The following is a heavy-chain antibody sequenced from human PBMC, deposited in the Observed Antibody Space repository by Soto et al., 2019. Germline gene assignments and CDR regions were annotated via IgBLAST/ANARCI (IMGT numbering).Heavy chain of an antibody. CDR1: GLTFSTCA. Sequence: GGSLRLSCAASGLTFSTCAMSWVRQAPGKGLEWVSAISGSGGNSTFYGDSVKGRFTISRDNSKNTLYLQMNSLGAEDTAVYYCAKGGGSCCFDNWGQGTLVTVSS. CDR3: AKGGGSCCFDN. J-gene: IGHJ4*02. D-gene: IGHD2-15*01. V-gene: IGHV3-23*01. CDR2: ISGSGGNST.